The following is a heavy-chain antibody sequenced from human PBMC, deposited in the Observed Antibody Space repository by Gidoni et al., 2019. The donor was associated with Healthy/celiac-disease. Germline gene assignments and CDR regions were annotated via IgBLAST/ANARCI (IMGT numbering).Heavy chain of an antibody. D-gene: IGHD2-8*01. Sequence: EVQLVEAGGGWVQAGGSVRIACGACGFTLSRDAMSCVRQAPGKGLEWVSAISGRGCSTYYADSVKGRFTISRDNSKTTLYLPMNSLRAEHTAVYSCAKWGCGYAFCPDVYAFDILGQGTIVTVSS. CDR1: GFTLSRDA. J-gene: IGHJ3*02. CDR2: ISGRGCST. V-gene: IGHV3-23*04. CDR3: AKWGCGYAFCPDVYAFDI.